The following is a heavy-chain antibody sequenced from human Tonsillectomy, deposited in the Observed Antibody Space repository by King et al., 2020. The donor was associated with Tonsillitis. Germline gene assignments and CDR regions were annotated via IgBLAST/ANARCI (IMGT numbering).Heavy chain of an antibody. Sequence: VQLQQWGAGLLKPSETLSLTCGVHGGSFSGYNWTWIRQPPGKGLERIGEINHSGSTNYNPSLKSRVTISVDTSKNQFSLKLSSVTAADTAVYYCAGPGHCSDGNCYFPYYYYYMDVWGKGTTVTVSS. V-gene: IGHV4-34*01. CDR3: AGPGHCSDGNCYFPYYYYYMDV. CDR1: GGSFSGYN. J-gene: IGHJ6*03. CDR2: INHSGST. D-gene: IGHD2-15*01.